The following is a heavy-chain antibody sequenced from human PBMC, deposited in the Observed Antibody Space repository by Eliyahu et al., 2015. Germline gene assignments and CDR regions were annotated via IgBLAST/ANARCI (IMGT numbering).Heavy chain of an antibody. Sequence: QVQLQQWGAGLLKPSETLSLTCAVYGGSXSGYYWSWIRQPPGKGLEWIGEINHSGSTTYNPSLKSRVTISVDTSKNQFSLKLSSVTAADTAVYYCARRGRWLQLLATDRPFDYWGQGTLVTVSS. CDR3: ARRGRWLQLLATDRPFDY. CDR2: INHSGST. CDR1: GGSXSGYY. D-gene: IGHD5-24*01. V-gene: IGHV4-34*01. J-gene: IGHJ4*02.